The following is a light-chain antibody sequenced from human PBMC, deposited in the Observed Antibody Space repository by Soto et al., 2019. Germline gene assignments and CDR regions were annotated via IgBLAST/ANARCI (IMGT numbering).Light chain of an antibody. CDR2: KAS. CDR3: QQYHNYSPWT. V-gene: IGKV1-5*03. CDR1: QSINSW. Sequence: DIQMTQSPSTLSAFVGDRVTITCRASQSINSWLAWYQQKPGKAPKVLIYKASSLESGVPSRFSGSGSGTEFNLTISSLQPDDFATYYCQQYHNYSPWTFGQGTTVEMK. J-gene: IGKJ1*01.